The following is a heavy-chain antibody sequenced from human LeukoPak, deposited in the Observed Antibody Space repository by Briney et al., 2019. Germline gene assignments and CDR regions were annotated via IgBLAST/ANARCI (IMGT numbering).Heavy chain of an antibody. Sequence: ASVKVSCKASGYSFTSNYIHGVRQAPGQGLEWMGMIYPRDGSTSYAQKFQGRVTVTSDTSTSTVHMELSGLRSEDTAVYYCARDQEAFDYWGQGTLVTVSS. CDR1: GYSFTSNY. J-gene: IGHJ4*02. CDR3: ARDQEAFDY. V-gene: IGHV1-46*01. CDR2: IYPRDGST.